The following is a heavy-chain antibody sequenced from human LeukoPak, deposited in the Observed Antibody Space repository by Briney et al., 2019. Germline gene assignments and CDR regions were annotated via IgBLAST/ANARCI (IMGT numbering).Heavy chain of an antibody. V-gene: IGHV2-70*11. Sequence: SGPALVKPTQTLTLTCTFSGFSLSTSGMCVSWIRQPPGKALEWLARIDWDDDKYYSTSLKTRLTISKDTSKNQVVLTMTNMDPVDTATYYCARIEYYYDSSGSLAFDYWGQRTLVTVSS. CDR2: IDWDDDK. J-gene: IGHJ4*02. D-gene: IGHD3-22*01. CDR3: ARIEYYYDSSGSLAFDY. CDR1: GFSLSTSGMC.